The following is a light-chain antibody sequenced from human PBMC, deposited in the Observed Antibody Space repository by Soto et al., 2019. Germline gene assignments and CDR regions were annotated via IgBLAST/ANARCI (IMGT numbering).Light chain of an antibody. CDR2: RAS. J-gene: IGKJ4*01. Sequence: DIQMAQTPSTRSASVGDRVTMTCRASQSISNSLAWYQQTKGKAPKILIYRASALQSGVPSRFRGSGSGTEFTLTIDRLQPDDFETFYCQQYSTSPLTFGGGTKVDIK. CDR1: QSISNS. V-gene: IGKV1-5*03. CDR3: QQYSTSPLT.